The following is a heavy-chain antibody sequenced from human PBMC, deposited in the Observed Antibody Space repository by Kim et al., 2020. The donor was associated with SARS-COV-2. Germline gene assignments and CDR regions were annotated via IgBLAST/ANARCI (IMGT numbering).Heavy chain of an antibody. Sequence: SETLSLTCAVYVGSFSGYFWTWIRQVPGKGLEWIGETDPSGDTRYNPSLQSRVTILVDKSKNQFSLKLISVISADTAVYYCARQGSGSGTHGAIHIWGPGTRATVSS. V-gene: IGHV4-34*01. D-gene: IGHD3-10*01. CDR3: ARQGSGSGTHGAIHI. J-gene: IGHJ3*02. CDR2: TDPSGDT. CDR1: VGSFSGYF.